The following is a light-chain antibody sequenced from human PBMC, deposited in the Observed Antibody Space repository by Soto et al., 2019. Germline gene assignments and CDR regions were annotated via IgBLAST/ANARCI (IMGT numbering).Light chain of an antibody. CDR2: GDI. CDR1: SSNIGAGYD. J-gene: IGLJ3*02. V-gene: IGLV1-40*01. Sequence: QSVLTQPPSVSGAPGQRVTISCTGSSSNIGAGYDVHWYQQFPGTAPKLLIYGDINRPSGVPDRFSGSRSGSSASLAITGLLPEDEADYYCHSHDRSLSGYVFGGGTKLTVL. CDR3: HSHDRSLSGYV.